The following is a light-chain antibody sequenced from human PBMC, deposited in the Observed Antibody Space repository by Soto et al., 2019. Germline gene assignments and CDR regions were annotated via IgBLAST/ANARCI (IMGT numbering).Light chain of an antibody. Sequence: DVLMTQSPSSLSASVGDRVTIACQASQDINNFLNWYQQKPGEAPKLLIFHTSNLEAGVPSRFSGSGSGTSFTLTITSLQPEDFATYYCQQYETLPYTFAPGTKVDIK. CDR1: QDINNF. CDR2: HTS. CDR3: QQYETLPYT. V-gene: IGKV1-33*01. J-gene: IGKJ2*01.